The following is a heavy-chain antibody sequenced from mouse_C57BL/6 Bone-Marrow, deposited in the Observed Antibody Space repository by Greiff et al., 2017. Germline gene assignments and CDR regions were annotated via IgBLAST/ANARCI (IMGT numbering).Heavy chain of an antibody. D-gene: IGHD4-1*01. J-gene: IGHJ2*01. Sequence: VQLQQPGAELVKPGASVKLSCKASGYTFTSYWMHWVKQRPGQGLEWIGEIDPSDGYTIYNQKFKGKSTLTVDKSYSTAYVQLSSLTSEYSAVYYCAREGIWEVGIDYWGQGTTLTVSS. CDR1: GYTFTSYW. V-gene: IGHV1-69*01. CDR3: AREGIWEVGIDY. CDR2: IDPSDGYT.